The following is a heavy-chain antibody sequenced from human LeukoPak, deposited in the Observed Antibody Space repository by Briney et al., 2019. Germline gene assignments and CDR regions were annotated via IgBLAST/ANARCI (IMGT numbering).Heavy chain of an antibody. J-gene: IGHJ4*02. Sequence: GGSLRLSCAASGFTVNSNYMSWVRQAPGKGPEWVALVSYDGGNKYYADSVKGRFTISRDNSKNTLYLQMNSLRAEDTAVYYCAKDRYCSSISCHSFDYWGQGTLVTVSS. V-gene: IGHV3-30*18. CDR1: GFTVNSNY. D-gene: IGHD2-2*01. CDR3: AKDRYCSSISCHSFDY. CDR2: VSYDGGNK.